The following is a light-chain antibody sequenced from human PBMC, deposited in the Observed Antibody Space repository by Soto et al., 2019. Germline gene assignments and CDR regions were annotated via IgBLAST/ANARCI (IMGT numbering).Light chain of an antibody. J-gene: IGKJ5*01. CDR2: GAS. CDR1: QNIRSS. V-gene: IGKV3-20*01. CDR3: KQYGSSPLT. Sequence: EIVMTQSPASLSASPGERVTLSCRASQNIRSSLAWYQQKPGQAPRLLIYGASSRATGIPDRFSGSGSGTDFTLTIRRLEPEDFAVYYCKQYGSSPLTFGGGTRLEIK.